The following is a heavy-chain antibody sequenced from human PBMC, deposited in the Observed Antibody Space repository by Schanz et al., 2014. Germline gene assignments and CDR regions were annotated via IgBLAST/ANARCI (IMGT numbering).Heavy chain of an antibody. Sequence: QVQLVQSGGEVKTPGASVKVSCKASGYTFTRSGISWVRQAPGQGLEWMGWIGGSDGNTNFAQKFQGRVTMTTDTSTSTVYMELRSLRSDDTAVYYCAGATYSSSWYGGSEYFQHWGQGTLVTVSS. D-gene: IGHD6-13*01. CDR2: IGGSDGNT. J-gene: IGHJ1*01. CDR1: GYTFTRSG. CDR3: AGATYSSSWYGGSEYFQH. V-gene: IGHV1-18*01.